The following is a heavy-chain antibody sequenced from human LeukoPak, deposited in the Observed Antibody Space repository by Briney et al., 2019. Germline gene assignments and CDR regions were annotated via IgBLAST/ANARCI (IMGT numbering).Heavy chain of an antibody. CDR2: ISSSSSTI. J-gene: IGHJ4*02. Sequence: GGSLRLSCAASGFTFSSYSMNWVRQAPGKGLEWVSYISSSSSTIYYADSVKGRFTISRDNAKNSLFLQMNSLRAEDTAIYYCASHASAYCGGDCSLDYWGQGTLVTVSS. CDR1: GFTFSSYS. D-gene: IGHD2-21*02. CDR3: ASHASAYCGGDCSLDY. V-gene: IGHV3-48*04.